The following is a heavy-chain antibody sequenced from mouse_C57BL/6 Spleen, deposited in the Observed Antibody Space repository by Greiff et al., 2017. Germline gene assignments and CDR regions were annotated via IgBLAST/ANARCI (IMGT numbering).Heavy chain of an antibody. D-gene: IGHD2-3*01. V-gene: IGHV5-6*01. J-gene: IGHJ4*01. CDR3: ARQRGYEGYAMDY. Sequence: EVKLMESGGDLVKPGGSLKLSCAASGFTFSSYGMSWVRQTPDKRLEWVATISSGGSYTYYPDSVKGRFTISRDNAKNTLYLQMSSLKSEDTAMYYCARQRGYEGYAMDYWGQGTSVTVSS. CDR1: GFTFSSYG. CDR2: ISSGGSYT.